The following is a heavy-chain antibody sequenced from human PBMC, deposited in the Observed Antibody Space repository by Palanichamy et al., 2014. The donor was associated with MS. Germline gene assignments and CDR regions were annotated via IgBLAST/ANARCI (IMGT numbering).Heavy chain of an antibody. V-gene: IGHV3-7*01. CDR3: ATCAIGDWYFDL. CDR1: GFTFSTYW. D-gene: IGHD3-16*01. Sequence: EVQLVETGGGLVQPGGSLRLSCAASGFTFSTYWMSWVRQAPGKGLEWVANIEQDGSEKYYVDSVKGRFTISRDNAKNSLYLQMNSLRADDTAVYYCATCAIGDWYFDLWGRGTLVTVSS. J-gene: IGHJ2*01. CDR2: IEQDGSEK.